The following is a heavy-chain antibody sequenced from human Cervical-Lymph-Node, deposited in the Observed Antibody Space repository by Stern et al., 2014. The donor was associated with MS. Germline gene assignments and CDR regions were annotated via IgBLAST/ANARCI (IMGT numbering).Heavy chain of an antibody. J-gene: IGHJ3*01. V-gene: IGHV1-69*06. Sequence: VQLVESGAEVKQPGSSVKVSCKASGGTFSTFSINWVRQVPGQSLEWMGGIIPIFETPNFAQKVQGRVTITADSSTSTVYMALNSLRFDDTAVYYCVLPSTVTTAAFDVWGRGTMVTVSS. CDR1: GGTFSTFS. CDR3: VLPSTVTTAAFDV. CDR2: IIPIFETP. D-gene: IGHD4-11*01.